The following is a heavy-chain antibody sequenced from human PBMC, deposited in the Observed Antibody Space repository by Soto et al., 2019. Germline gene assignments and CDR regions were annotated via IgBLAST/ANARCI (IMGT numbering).Heavy chain of an antibody. Sequence: EVQLLESGGGLVQPGGSLRLSCAASGFTFSSYAMSWVRQAPGKGLEWVSAISGSGGSTYYADSVKGRFTISRDNSKNTLYLQMYSLRAEDTAVYYCAKGTVYYYGSGSSDYWGQGTLVTVSS. CDR1: GFTFSSYA. CDR2: ISGSGGST. D-gene: IGHD3-10*01. J-gene: IGHJ4*02. CDR3: AKGTVYYYGSGSSDY. V-gene: IGHV3-23*01.